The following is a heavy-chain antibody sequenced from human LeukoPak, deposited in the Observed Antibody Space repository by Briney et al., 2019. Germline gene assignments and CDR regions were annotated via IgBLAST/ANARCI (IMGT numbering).Heavy chain of an antibody. Sequence: PGGSLRLSCAASGFTFSSYDMSWVRQAPGKGLEWVSAISGYDSSTNYADSVKGRFTISRDNAKNSLYLQMSSLRAEDTAVYYCARDEVGGSYAYWGQGTLVTVSS. V-gene: IGHV3-23*01. J-gene: IGHJ4*02. D-gene: IGHD1-26*01. CDR3: ARDEVGGSYAY. CDR1: GFTFSSYD. CDR2: ISGYDSST.